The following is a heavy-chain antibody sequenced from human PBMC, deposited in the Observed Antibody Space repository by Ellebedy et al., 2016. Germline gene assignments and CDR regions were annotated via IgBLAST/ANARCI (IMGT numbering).Heavy chain of an antibody. J-gene: IGHJ5*02. CDR2: IYYSGST. V-gene: IGHV4-39*01. CDR1: GGSISSSSYY. CDR3: ARCAPSNNWFDP. Sequence: SETLSLTCTVSGGSISSSSYYWGWIRQPPGKGLEWIGSIYYSGSTYYNPSLKSRVTISVDTSKNQFSLKLTSVTAADTAVYYCARCAPSNNWFDPWGQGTLVTVSS.